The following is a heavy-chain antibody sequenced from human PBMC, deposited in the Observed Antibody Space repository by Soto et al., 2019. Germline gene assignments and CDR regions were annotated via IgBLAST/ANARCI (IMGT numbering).Heavy chain of an antibody. Sequence: QVQLVESGGGVVQPGTSLRISCVGSGFTFRSYVIHWVRQAPGKGLEWVALTSYDGSNNFYGDFVKGRFTISRHNSRNTVELQMDSLRFEDTALYYCARWGTTGGLDVWGQGTLVSVSS. J-gene: IGHJ4*02. CDR2: TSYDGSNN. CDR1: GFTFRSYV. CDR3: ARWGTTGGLDV. V-gene: IGHV3-33*08. D-gene: IGHD3-16*01.